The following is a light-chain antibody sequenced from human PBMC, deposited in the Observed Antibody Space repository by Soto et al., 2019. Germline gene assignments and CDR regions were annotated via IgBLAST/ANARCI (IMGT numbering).Light chain of an antibody. V-gene: IGKV3-15*01. J-gene: IGKJ3*01. CDR2: RTS. CDR1: QTVSSA. Sequence: EIVLTQSPGTLSLSPGERATLSCRASQTVSSARLAWFQQKPGQAPRLLMFRTSSRATGFPARFSGSGSGTEFNLRISRLQYEDFEVYYCRHYNKWTLTFGHGTKVDIK. CDR3: RHYNKWTLT.